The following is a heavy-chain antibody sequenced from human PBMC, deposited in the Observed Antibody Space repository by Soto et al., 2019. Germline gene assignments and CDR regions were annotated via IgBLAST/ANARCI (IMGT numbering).Heavy chain of an antibody. D-gene: IGHD2-8*01. CDR3: ATRTGGDRLMNWCEH. CDR1: GGSFSGYY. V-gene: IGHV4-34*01. CDR2: INHSGST. Sequence: AETLSLTCAVYGGSFSGYYWSWIRQPPGKGLEWIGEINHSGSTNYNPSLKSRVTISVYTSKNQFSLKLSSVTAADTAVYYCATRTGGDRLMNWCEHWGQGTLVRVSA. J-gene: IGHJ5*02.